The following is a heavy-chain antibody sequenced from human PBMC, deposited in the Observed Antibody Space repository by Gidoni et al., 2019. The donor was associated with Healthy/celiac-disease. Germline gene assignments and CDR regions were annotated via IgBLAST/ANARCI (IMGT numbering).Heavy chain of an antibody. CDR1: GFTFSSYA. CDR3: AKAWLVGATRRGNWFDP. V-gene: IGHV3-23*01. CDR2: ISGSGGST. Sequence: EVQLLESGGGLVQPGGSLRLSCAASGFTFSSYAMSWVRQAPGKGLEWVSAISGSGGSTYYADSVKGRFTISRDNSKNTLYLQMNSLSAEDTAVYYCAKAWLVGATRRGNWFDPWGQGTLVTVSS. D-gene: IGHD1-26*01. J-gene: IGHJ5*02.